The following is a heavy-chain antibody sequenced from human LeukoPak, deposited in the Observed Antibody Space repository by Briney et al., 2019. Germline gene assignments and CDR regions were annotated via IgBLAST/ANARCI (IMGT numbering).Heavy chain of an antibody. Sequence: PGGSLRLSCAASGFTFSSYAMSWVRQAPGKGLERVSSISGSGGGTYYADSVKGRFSISRDNSKNTLYLEMNSLRAEDTAIYYCAKTLTFYYGSGSDYFDSWGQGTLVTVSS. J-gene: IGHJ4*02. V-gene: IGHV3-23*01. CDR2: ISGSGGGT. D-gene: IGHD3-10*01. CDR3: AKTLTFYYGSGSDYFDS. CDR1: GFTFSSYA.